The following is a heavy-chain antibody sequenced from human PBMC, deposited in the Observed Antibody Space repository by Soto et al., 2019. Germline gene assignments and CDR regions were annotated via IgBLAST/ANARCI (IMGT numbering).Heavy chain of an antibody. D-gene: IGHD3-22*01. CDR1: GFTFSNAW. J-gene: IGHJ3*02. CDR2: IKSKTDGGTT. Sequence: EVQLVESGGGLVKPGGSLRLSCAASGFTFSNAWMNWVRQAPGKGLEWVGRIKSKTDGGTTDYAAPVKGRFTISRDDSKNTLDLQMNSLKTEDTAVYYCTTDVGHYYDSSDAFDIWGQGTMVTVSS. V-gene: IGHV3-15*07. CDR3: TTDVGHYYDSSDAFDI.